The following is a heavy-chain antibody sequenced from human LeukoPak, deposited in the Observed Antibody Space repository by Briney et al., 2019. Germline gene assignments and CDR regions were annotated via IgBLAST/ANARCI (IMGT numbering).Heavy chain of an antibody. D-gene: IGHD3-9*01. Sequence: GGSLRLSCAPSGFTFSSYGMHWVRQAPGKGLEWVAVIWYDGSNKYYADSVKGRFTISRDNAKNSLYLQMNILRAEDTAVYYCARDLVYFDWSSTPFFDYWGQGTLVTVSS. CDR2: IWYDGSNK. J-gene: IGHJ4*02. CDR1: GFTFSSYG. V-gene: IGHV3-33*01. CDR3: ARDLVYFDWSSTPFFDY.